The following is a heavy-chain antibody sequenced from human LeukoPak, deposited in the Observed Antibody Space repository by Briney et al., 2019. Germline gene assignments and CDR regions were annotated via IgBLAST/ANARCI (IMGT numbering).Heavy chain of an antibody. CDR1: GFAFSSFG. J-gene: IGHJ5*02. CDR3: VKRGVDP. V-gene: IGHV3-23*01. Sequence: EGSLRLSCSASGFAFSSFGMIWVRQAPGKGLEWVSGIGGSGADTVYADAVKGRFTISRDNSKNTLFLQMSSLRAEDTAIYYCVKRGVDPWGQGTLVAVSA. CDR2: IGGSGADT.